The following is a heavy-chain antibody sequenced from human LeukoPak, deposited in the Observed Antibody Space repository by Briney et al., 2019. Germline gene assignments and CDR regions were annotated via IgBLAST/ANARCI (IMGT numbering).Heavy chain of an antibody. V-gene: IGHV3-66*02. Sequence: GGSLRLSCAASGFTVSSNYMSWVRQAPGKGLGWVSVIYSGGSTYYADSVKGRFTISRDNSKNTLYLQMNSLRAEDTAVYYCARDRVVPAAIPPYYYYYYGMDVWGQGTTVTVSS. CDR3: ARDRVVPAAIPPYYYYYYGMDV. D-gene: IGHD2-2*01. J-gene: IGHJ6*02. CDR1: GFTVSSNY. CDR2: IYSGGST.